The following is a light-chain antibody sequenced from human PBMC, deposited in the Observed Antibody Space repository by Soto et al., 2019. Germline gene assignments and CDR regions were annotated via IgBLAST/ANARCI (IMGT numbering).Light chain of an antibody. CDR1: SSNIGSHF. J-gene: IGLJ3*02. CDR3: ATWDDRLNGLV. CDR2: NND. Sequence: QSVLTQPPSASGTPGQRVTISCSGSSSNIGSHFVNWYQQLPGTAPKLLMYNNDQRPSGVPDRFSGSKSGTSASLAISGLQSDDEADYHCATWDDRLNGLVFGGGTKVTVL. V-gene: IGLV1-44*01.